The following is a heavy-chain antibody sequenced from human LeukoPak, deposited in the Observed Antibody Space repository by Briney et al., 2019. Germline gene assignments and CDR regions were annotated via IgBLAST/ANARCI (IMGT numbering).Heavy chain of an antibody. V-gene: IGHV3-33*01. CDR2: IWYDGSNK. J-gene: IGHJ4*02. CDR3: ARDSTVAGTGFY. Sequence: PGRSLRLSCAASGFTFSRYGMHWVRQAPGKGLEWVAVIWYDGSNKYYADSVKGRFTISRDNSKNTLYLQMNSLRAEDTAVYYCARDSTVAGTGFYWGQGTLVTVSS. D-gene: IGHD6-19*01. CDR1: GFTFSRYG.